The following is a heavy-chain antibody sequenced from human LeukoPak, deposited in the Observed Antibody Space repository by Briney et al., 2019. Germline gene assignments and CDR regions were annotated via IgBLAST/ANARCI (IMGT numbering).Heavy chain of an antibody. CDR3: ARGPHSSYYDFWSGYYFDY. V-gene: IGHV1-8*01. CDR2: MNPNSGNT. J-gene: IGHJ4*02. CDR1: GYTLTSYD. Sequence: GASVKVSCKASGYTLTSYDINWVRQATGQGLEWMGWMNPNSGNTGYAQKFQGRVTMTRNTSISTAYMELSSLRSEDTAVYYCARGPHSSYYDFWSGYYFDYWGQGTLVTVSS. D-gene: IGHD3-3*01.